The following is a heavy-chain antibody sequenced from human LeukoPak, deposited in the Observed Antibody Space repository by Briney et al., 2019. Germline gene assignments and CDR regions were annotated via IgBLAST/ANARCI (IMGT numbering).Heavy chain of an antibody. CDR1: GGSFSGYY. D-gene: IGHD3-22*01. CDR2: INHSGST. J-gene: IGHJ4*02. CDR3: ARGRARTTYYYDSSGYYGLDY. V-gene: IGHV4-34*01. Sequence: SETLSLTCAVYGGSFSGYYWSWLRQPPGKGLEWIGEINHSGSTNYNPSLKSRVTISVDTSKNQFSLKLSSVTAADTAVYYCARGRARTTYYYDSSGYYGLDYWGQGTLVTVSS.